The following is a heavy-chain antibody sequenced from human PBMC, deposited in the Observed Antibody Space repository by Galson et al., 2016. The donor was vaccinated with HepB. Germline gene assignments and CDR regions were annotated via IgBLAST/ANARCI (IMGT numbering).Heavy chain of an antibody. Sequence: SLRLSCAASGFNFSPYAMNWVRQAPGKGLECVSGISGTGDKTHYADSVKGRFTISRDNAKNTLYLQMNSLTVDDTAVYYCAKVRDGYKYYFDYWGQGTLVTVSS. CDR1: GFNFSPYA. V-gene: IGHV3-23*01. CDR3: AKVRDGYKYYFDY. J-gene: IGHJ4*02. CDR2: ISGTGDKT. D-gene: IGHD5-24*01.